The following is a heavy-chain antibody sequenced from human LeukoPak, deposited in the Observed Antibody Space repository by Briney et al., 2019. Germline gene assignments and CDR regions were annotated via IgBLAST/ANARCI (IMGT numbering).Heavy chain of an antibody. Sequence: PSETLTLTCTVSDGSVSRYCWSWIRQSPGKGLEWIGYIYTSGRTDYNPSLKSRVTILVDTSKSQVLLILRSVTAADTAVYHCAGGLAWAGTAFDFWSQGSLVTVSS. CDR2: IYTSGRT. D-gene: IGHD6-19*01. V-gene: IGHV4-4*09. CDR3: AGGLAWAGTAFDF. CDR1: DGSVSRYC. J-gene: IGHJ4*02.